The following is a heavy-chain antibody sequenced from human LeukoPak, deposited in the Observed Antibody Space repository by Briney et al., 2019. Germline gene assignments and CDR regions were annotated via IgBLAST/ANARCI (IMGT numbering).Heavy chain of an antibody. J-gene: IGHJ4*02. CDR3: AKFISARDYGHFSGRLFDY. V-gene: IGHV3-23*01. Sequence: GGSLRLSCAASGFTFSSYGMSWVRQAPGKGLEWVSGISGGGDSTYYADSVKGRFTLSRDNPKNTLYLQMNSLTAEDTAVYYCAKFISARDYGHFSGRLFDYWGQGTLVTVSS. D-gene: IGHD4/OR15-4a*01. CDR1: GFTFSSYG. CDR2: ISGGGDST.